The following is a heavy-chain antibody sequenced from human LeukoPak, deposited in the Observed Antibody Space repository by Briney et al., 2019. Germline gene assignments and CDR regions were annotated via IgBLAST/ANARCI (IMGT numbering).Heavy chain of an antibody. V-gene: IGHV3-43*02. J-gene: IGHJ4*02. CDR3: ARARGGIVVAAHYFDY. CDR2: ISGDGATT. CDR1: GFSFDDNA. D-gene: IGHD6-19*01. Sequence: PGGSLRLSCAASGFSFDDNAMYWVRQAPGKGLEWVSLISGDGATTYYADSVKGRFNISRDNSKSSLYLQMNSLRAEDTAVYYCARARGGIVVAAHYFDYWGQGTLVTVSS.